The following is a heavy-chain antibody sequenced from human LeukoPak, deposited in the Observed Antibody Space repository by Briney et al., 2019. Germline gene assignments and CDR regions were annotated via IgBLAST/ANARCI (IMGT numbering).Heavy chain of an antibody. CDR1: GFTFSSYW. CDR2: INSDGSST. CDR3: ATTLGSGWSRGYYYGMDV. D-gene: IGHD6-19*01. J-gene: IGHJ6*02. V-gene: IGHV3-74*01. Sequence: GGSLRLSCAASGFTFSSYWMHWVRQAPGKGRVWVSRINSDGSSTSYADSVKGRFTISRDNAKNTLYLQMNSLRAEDTAVYYCATTLGSGWSRGYYYGMDVWGQGTTVTVSS.